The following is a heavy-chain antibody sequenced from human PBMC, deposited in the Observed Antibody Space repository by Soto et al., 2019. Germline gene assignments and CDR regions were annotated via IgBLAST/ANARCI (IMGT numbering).Heavy chain of an antibody. CDR2: ISGSGGTI. D-gene: IGHD6-19*01. J-gene: IGHJ4*02. Sequence: EVQLVESGGGMVQPGGSLRVSCAASGFTLSSYSMHWVRQAPGKGLEWVSYISGSGGTIYYADSVKGRFTISRDNAKNSLSVQMNSLSDEDTAVCFCARETGLRSSGWSYYFDFWGQGTRVTVSS. CDR3: ARETGLRSSGWSYYFDF. V-gene: IGHV3-48*02. CDR1: GFTLSSYS.